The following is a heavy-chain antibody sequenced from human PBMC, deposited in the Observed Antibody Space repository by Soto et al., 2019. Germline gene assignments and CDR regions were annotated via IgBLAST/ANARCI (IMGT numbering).Heavy chain of an antibody. J-gene: IGHJ6*02. D-gene: IGHD6-6*01. CDR2: IYYSGST. V-gene: IGHV4-39*01. CDR1: GGSISCSSYY. Sequence: QLQLQESGPGLVKPSETLSLTCTVSGGSISCSSYYWGWIRQPPGKGLEWIGSIYYSGSTYYNPSLKSRVTISVDTSKNQFSLKLSSVTAADTAVYYCATLRRTRPYYYGMDVWGQGTTVTVSS. CDR3: ATLRRTRPYYYGMDV.